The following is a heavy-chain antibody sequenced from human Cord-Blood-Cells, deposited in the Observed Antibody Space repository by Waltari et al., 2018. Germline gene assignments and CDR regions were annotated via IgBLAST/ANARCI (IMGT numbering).Heavy chain of an antibody. CDR2: INPNSGGT. J-gene: IGHJ5*02. CDR1: GDTFTAYD. CDR3: ARELDIVVVPAANWFDP. V-gene: IGHV1-2*02. D-gene: IGHD2-2*03. Sequence: QVQLVQSGAEVKKPGASVQVSLKASGDTFTAYDMHWVPADPGQGLEWMGWINPNSGGTNYAQKFQGRVTMTRDTSINTAYMELSRLRSDDTAVYYCARELDIVVVPAANWFDPWGQGTLVTVSS.